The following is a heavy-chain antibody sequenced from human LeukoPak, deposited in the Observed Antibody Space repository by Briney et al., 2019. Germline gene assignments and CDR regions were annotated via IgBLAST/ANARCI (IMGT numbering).Heavy chain of an antibody. V-gene: IGHV3-20*04. CDR3: AGGDRNGWYFDL. CDR1: GFTFDDYG. J-gene: IGHJ2*01. CDR2: INWNGGST. D-gene: IGHD2-8*01. Sequence: GGSLRLSCAASGFTFDDYGMSWVRQVPGRGLEWVSGINWNGGSTGYGESVKGRFTIFRDNAKNSLYLQMNSLRVDDTALYYCAGGDRNGWYFDLWGRGTLVTVS.